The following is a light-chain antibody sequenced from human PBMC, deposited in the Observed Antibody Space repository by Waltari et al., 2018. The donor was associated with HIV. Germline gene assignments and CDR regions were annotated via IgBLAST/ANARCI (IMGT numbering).Light chain of an antibody. CDR2: GAS. J-gene: IGKJ2*02. Sequence: DIHMTQSPSSLSASVGDRVTITCRASQSISSKLNWYQQKPGEAPKLLIYGASSLQSGVPPRFSGSGSGIDFTLTISSLQPEDFATYYCQQSSSPPRTVGQGTKLEIK. CDR1: QSISSK. V-gene: IGKV1-39*01. CDR3: QQSSSPPRT.